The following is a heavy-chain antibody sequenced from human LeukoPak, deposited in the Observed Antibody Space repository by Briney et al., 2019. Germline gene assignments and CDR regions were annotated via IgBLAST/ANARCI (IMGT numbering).Heavy chain of an antibody. V-gene: IGHV4-39*07. CDR2: INHSGST. D-gene: IGHD5-12*01. J-gene: IGHJ4*02. CDR1: GGSISSGGYY. Sequence: SETLSLTCTVSGGSISSGGYYWSWIRQPPGKGLEWIGEINHSGSTNYNPSLKSRVTISVDTSKNQFSLKLSSVTAADTAVYYCAGGRIGVATIRFFDYWGQGTLVTVSS. CDR3: AGGRIGVATIRFFDY.